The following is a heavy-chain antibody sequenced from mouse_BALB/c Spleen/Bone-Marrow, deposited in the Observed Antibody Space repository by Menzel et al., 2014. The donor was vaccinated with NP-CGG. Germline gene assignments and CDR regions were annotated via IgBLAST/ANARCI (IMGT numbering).Heavy chain of an antibody. Sequence: QQSGAELVRPGTSVKVSCKASGYAFTNYLIEWVKQRPGQGLEWIGVINPGSGGTNYNEKFKGKATLTADKSSSTAYMQLSSLTSDDSAVYLCARRELGEFDYWGQGTTLTVSS. CDR3: ARRELGEFDY. J-gene: IGHJ2*01. D-gene: IGHD4-1*01. CDR2: INPGSGGT. V-gene: IGHV1-54*01. CDR1: GYAFTNYL.